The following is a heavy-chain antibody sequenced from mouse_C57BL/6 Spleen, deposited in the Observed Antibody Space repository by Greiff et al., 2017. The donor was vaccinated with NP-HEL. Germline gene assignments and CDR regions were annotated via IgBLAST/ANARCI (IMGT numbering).Heavy chain of an antibody. CDR2: VSSGSSTI. Sequence: EVKVVESGGGLVKPGGSLKLSCAASGFTFSDYGMHWVRQAPEKGLEWVAYVSSGSSTIYYADTVKGRFTISRDNAKNTLFLQMTSLRSEDTAMYYCARAYYSTYYAMDYWGQGTSVTVSS. D-gene: IGHD2-5*01. CDR3: ARAYYSTYYAMDY. J-gene: IGHJ4*01. CDR1: GFTFSDYG. V-gene: IGHV5-17*01.